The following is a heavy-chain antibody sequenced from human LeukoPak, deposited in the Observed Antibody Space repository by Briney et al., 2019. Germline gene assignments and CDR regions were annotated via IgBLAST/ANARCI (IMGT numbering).Heavy chain of an antibody. V-gene: IGHV4-4*07. D-gene: IGHD3-10*01. Sequence: SETLSLTCTVSGRSISSYYWSWIRQPAGKGLEWIGRIYTSGSTNYNPSLRSRVTMSVDTSKNQFSLKLSSVTAADTAVYYCARDLWFGELWNWFDPWGQGTLVTVSS. CDR3: ARDLWFGELWNWFDP. J-gene: IGHJ5*02. CDR2: IYTSGST. CDR1: GRSISSYY.